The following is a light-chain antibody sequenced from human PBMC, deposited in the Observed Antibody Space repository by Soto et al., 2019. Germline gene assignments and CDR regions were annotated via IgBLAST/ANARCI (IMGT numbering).Light chain of an antibody. J-gene: IGLJ2*01. Sequence: QSVLSQPPSASGTPGQRVTIPCSGSSSNIGSHHVNWYQHLPGTTPKLLIYRSDQRPSGVPDRFTGSKSGTSASLAISGLRSEDADFYYCAAGGDSLVFGGGTKLTVL. CDR3: AAGGDSLV. V-gene: IGLV1-47*01. CDR2: RSD. CDR1: SSNIGSHH.